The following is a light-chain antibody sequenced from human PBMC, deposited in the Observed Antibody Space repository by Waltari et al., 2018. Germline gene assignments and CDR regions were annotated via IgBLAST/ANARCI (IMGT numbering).Light chain of an antibody. CDR1: QSVSSNY. J-gene: IGKJ2*01. CDR3: QHYGSSRYT. CDR2: GAS. V-gene: IGKV3-20*01. Sequence: EIVLTQSPGTLSLSPGEGATLSCRASQSVSSNYLAWYQQKPGLAPRLLIYGASRRATGIPDRFSGSGSGTDFTLIISRLEPEDFALYYCQHYGSSRYTFGQGTKLEI.